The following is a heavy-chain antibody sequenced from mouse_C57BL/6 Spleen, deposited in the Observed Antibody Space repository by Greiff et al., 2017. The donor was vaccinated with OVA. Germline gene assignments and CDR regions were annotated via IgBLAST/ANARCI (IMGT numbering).Heavy chain of an antibody. J-gene: IGHJ4*01. D-gene: IGHD2-4*01. CDR2: IYPGDGDT. CDR3: ARSGITGYYAMDY. CDR1: GYAFSSSW. V-gene: IGHV1-82*01. Sequence: QVQLQQSGPELVKPGASVKISCKASGYAFSSSWMNWVKQRPGKGLEWIGRIYPGDGDTNYNGKFKGKATLTADKSSSTAYMQLSSLTSEDSAVYFCARSGITGYYAMDYWGQGTSVTVSS.